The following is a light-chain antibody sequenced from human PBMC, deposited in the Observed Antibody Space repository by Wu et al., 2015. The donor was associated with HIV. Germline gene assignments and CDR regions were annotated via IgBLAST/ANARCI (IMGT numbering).Light chain of an antibody. CDR1: QSVSSSY. Sequence: EIVLTQSPGTLSLSPGERATLSCRASQSVSSSYLAWYQQKPGQAPRLLIYGASSRATDIPDRFSGGGSGTDFTLTISRVEPEDFAVYYCQQYGSSFPSTFGQGTRLEIK. V-gene: IGKV3-20*01. J-gene: IGKJ5*01. CDR2: GAS. CDR3: QQYGSSFPST.